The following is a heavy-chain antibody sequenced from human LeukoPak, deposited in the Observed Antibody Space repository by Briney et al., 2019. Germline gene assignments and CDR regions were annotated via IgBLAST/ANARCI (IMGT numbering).Heavy chain of an antibody. CDR3: ALRGGSSGYPDLDAFDI. V-gene: IGHV3-20*04. Sequence: GGSLRLSCAASGFTFDDYGMSWVRQAPGKGLEWVSGINWNGGSTGYTDSVKGRFTISRDTAKNSLYLQMNSLRAEDTAVYYCALRGGSSGYPDLDAFDIWGQGTMVTVSS. CDR2: INWNGGST. J-gene: IGHJ3*02. D-gene: IGHD3-22*01. CDR1: GFTFDDYG.